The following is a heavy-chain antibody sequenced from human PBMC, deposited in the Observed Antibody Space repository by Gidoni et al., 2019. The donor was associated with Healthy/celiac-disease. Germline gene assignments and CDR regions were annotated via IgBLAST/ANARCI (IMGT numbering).Heavy chain of an antibody. Sequence: QVQLVQSGAEVKKPGSSVKVSCQASGGTFRSYAISWVRQASGQGLEWMGGIIPIIGTGNYAQKFQGRVTITADESTSTAYMELSSLRSEDTDVYYCASQFSSSTRYAFDIWGQGTMVTVSS. CDR2: IIPIIGTG. J-gene: IGHJ3*02. V-gene: IGHV1-69*01. CDR1: GGTFRSYA. CDR3: ASQFSSSTRYAFDI. D-gene: IGHD6-6*01.